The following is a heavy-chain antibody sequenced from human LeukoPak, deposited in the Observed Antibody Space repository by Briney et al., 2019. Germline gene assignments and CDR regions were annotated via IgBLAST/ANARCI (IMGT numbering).Heavy chain of an antibody. J-gene: IGHJ4*02. V-gene: IGHV3-48*02. CDR3: AKQRAGSAWFTLDY. Sequence: PGGSLRLSCAASGFTFSSYSMNWVRQAPGKGLEWVSHITASGTAMFYADSVKGRFTISRDNAKNSLYLQMNSLRDEDTAVYYCAKQRAGSAWFTLDYWGPGTLVTVSS. CDR1: GFTFSSYS. CDR2: ITASGTAM. D-gene: IGHD6-19*01.